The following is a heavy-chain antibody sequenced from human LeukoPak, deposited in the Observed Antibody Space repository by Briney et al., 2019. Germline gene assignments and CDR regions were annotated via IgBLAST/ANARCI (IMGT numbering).Heavy chain of an antibody. CDR1: GGSISSGDYY. CDR2: IYYSGST. Sequence: PSQTLSLTYTVSGGSISSGDYYWNWFRQPPGKGLEWIGYIYYSGSTYCNPSLKSRVTVSVDTSKNQFSLKLSSVTAADTAVYYCARSEARAGTFSFDYWGQGTLVTVSS. V-gene: IGHV4-30-4*08. D-gene: IGHD6-13*01. CDR3: ARSEARAGTFSFDY. J-gene: IGHJ4*02.